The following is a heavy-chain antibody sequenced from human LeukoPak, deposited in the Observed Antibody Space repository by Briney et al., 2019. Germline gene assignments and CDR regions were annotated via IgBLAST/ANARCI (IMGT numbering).Heavy chain of an antibody. CDR3: ARAVGSYYDLWYFDY. CDR2: IYYSGST. CDR1: GGSFSGYY. V-gene: IGHV4-34*01. D-gene: IGHD1-26*01. J-gene: IGHJ4*02. Sequence: SETLSLTCAVYGGSFSGYYWGWIRQPPGKGLEWIGIIYYSGSTYYNPSLKSRVTISIDTSKNQFSLKLSSVTAADTAVYYCARAVGSYYDLWYFDYWGQGTLVTVSS.